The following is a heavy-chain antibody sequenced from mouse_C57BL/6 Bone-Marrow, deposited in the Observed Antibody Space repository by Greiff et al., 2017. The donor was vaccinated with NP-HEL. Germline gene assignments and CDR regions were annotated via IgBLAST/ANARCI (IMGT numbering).Heavy chain of an antibody. CDR3: AREDGYDKGAWFAY. Sequence: VQLVESGAELARPGASVKLSCKASGYTFTSYGISWVKQRTGQGLEWIGEIYPRSGNTYYNEKFKGKATLTADKSSSTAYMELRSLTSEDSAVYFCAREDGYDKGAWFAYWGQGTLVTVSA. D-gene: IGHD2-2*01. V-gene: IGHV1-81*01. CDR2: IYPRSGNT. CDR1: GYTFTSYG. J-gene: IGHJ3*01.